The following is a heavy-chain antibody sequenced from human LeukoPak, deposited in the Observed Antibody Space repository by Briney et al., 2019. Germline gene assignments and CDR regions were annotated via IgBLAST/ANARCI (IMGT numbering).Heavy chain of an antibody. Sequence: ASVKVSCKASGYTFTGYYMHGVRQAPGQGLEWMGWINPNSGGTNYAQKFQGRVTMTRDTSISTAYMELSRLRSDDTAVYYCARDYDFWSGYTPIDYWGQGTLVTVSS. CDR2: INPNSGGT. J-gene: IGHJ4*02. CDR3: ARDYDFWSGYTPIDY. D-gene: IGHD3-3*01. CDR1: GYTFTGYY. V-gene: IGHV1-2*02.